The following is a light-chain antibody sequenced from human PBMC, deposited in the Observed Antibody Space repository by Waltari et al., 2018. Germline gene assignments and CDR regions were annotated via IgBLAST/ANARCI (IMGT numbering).Light chain of an antibody. CDR2: GAS. V-gene: IGKV3-20*01. CDR1: QSVSSSY. J-gene: IGKJ2*01. CDR3: QQYGSSLMYT. Sequence: EIVLTQSPGTLSLSPGERATLSCRASQSVSSSYLAWYQQKPGQAPRLLIYGASSRATGSPDRFSGSGSGTDFTLTISRLEPEDFAVYYCQQYGSSLMYTFGQGTKLEI.